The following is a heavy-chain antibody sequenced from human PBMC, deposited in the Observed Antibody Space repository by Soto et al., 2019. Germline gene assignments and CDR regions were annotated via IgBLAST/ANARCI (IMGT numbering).Heavy chain of an antibody. CDR3: ASTAGNYYYGMDV. D-gene: IGHD6-13*01. CDR2: ISGGGGST. Sequence: XGCLRLSCAASGFTVSSYAMSWVRQAPGKGLEWVSAISGGGGSTYYADSVKGRFTISRDNSKNTLYLQMNSLRAEDTAVYYCASTAGNYYYGMDVCGQRTTVTVSS. CDR1: GFTVSSYA. V-gene: IGHV3-23*01. J-gene: IGHJ6*02.